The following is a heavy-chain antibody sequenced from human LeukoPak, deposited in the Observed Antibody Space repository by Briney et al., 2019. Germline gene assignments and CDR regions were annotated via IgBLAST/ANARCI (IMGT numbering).Heavy chain of an antibody. Sequence: GGSLRLSCAASGFTFSSYGTHWVRQAPGKGLEWVAFIRYDGSNKYYADSVKGRFTISRDNSKNTLYLQMNSLRAEDTAVYYCAKAWVVPAASFDYWGQGTLVTVSS. D-gene: IGHD2-2*01. CDR2: IRYDGSNK. V-gene: IGHV3-30*02. CDR3: AKAWVVPAASFDY. CDR1: GFTFSSYG. J-gene: IGHJ4*02.